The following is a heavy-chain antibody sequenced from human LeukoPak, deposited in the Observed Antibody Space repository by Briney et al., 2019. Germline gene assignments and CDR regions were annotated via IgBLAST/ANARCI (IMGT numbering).Heavy chain of an antibody. CDR3: ASRGDWAFDI. V-gene: IGHV1-69*06. CDR2: IIPIFGTA. CDR1: GGTFSSYA. J-gene: IGHJ3*02. Sequence: SVKVSCKASGGTFSSYAISWVRQAPGQGLEWMGRIIPIFGTANYAQKFQGRVTVTADKSTSTAYMELSSLRSEDTAVYYCASRGDWAFDIWGQGTMVTVSS. D-gene: IGHD2-21*02.